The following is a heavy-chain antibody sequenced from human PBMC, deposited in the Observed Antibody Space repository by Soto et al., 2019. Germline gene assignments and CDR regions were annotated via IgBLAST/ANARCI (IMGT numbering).Heavy chain of an antibody. CDR3: ARGGLEMATTNSSWYFDL. CDR1: GGTFSSYA. CDR2: IIPIFGTA. Sequence: QVQLVQSGAEVKKPGSSVKVSCKASGGTFSSYAISWVRQAPGQGLEWMGGIIPIFGTANYAQKFQGRVTSTADESAITGYKELCSLRSEDTAVYYCARGGLEMATTNSSWYFDLLGRGTLVTVSS. D-gene: IGHD5-12*01. J-gene: IGHJ2*01. V-gene: IGHV1-69*12.